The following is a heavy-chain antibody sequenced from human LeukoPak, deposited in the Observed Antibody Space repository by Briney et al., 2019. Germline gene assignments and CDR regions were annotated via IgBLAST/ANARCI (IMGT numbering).Heavy chain of an antibody. CDR2: IISDGITT. CDR3: AADGEYAFLV. J-gene: IGHJ3*01. Sequence: GGSLRLSCAASGLTFHNTWMHWIRQAPGKGLVWVSRIISDGITTTYADSVKGRFTISRDNARNTLYLQMNSLRADDTAVYYCAADGEYAFLVWGQGTMVTVSS. CDR1: GLTFHNTW. D-gene: IGHD2/OR15-2a*01. V-gene: IGHV3-74*01.